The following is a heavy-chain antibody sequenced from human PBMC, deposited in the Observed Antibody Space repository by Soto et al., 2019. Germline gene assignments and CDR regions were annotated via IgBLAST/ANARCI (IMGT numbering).Heavy chain of an antibody. J-gene: IGHJ6*02. D-gene: IGHD3-22*01. Sequence: GGSLRLSCAASGFTFSTYWMSWVRQAPGKGLEWVANIKEDGSEKYYVDSVEGRFTISRDNAKNSLYLQMTSLRAEDTALYYCAGGWGYSDSSRFPYLSAMDVLGQGTTLTVSS. CDR2: IKEDGSEK. CDR3: AGGWGYSDSSRFPYLSAMDV. V-gene: IGHV3-7*01. CDR1: GFTFSTYW.